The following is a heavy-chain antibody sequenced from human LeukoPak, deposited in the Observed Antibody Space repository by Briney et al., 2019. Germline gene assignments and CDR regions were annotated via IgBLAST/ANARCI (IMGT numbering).Heavy chain of an antibody. D-gene: IGHD3-10*01. Sequence: GGSLRLSCAASGFTFSKYGMHWVRQAPGKGLEWVAVIWHGQKKEYYADSVKGRFTISRDNSKNTLDLQMRSLRAEDTAVYYCAREKPADYGSGSYDLQYYYFGMDVWGQGTTVTVSS. CDR2: IWHGQKKE. V-gene: IGHV3-33*08. CDR1: GFTFSKYG. CDR3: AREKPADYGSGSYDLQYYYFGMDV. J-gene: IGHJ6*02.